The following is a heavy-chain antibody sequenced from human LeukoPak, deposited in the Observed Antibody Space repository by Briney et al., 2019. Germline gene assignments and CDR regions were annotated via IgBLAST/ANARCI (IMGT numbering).Heavy chain of an antibody. Sequence: SETLSLTCTVSGGSISNYYWSWIRQPAGKGLEWIGRIYTSGTTNYSPSLKSRVTMSVDTSKNQFSLNLNSVTAADTAVYYCARGYGYQNFDYWGQGTLVTVSS. V-gene: IGHV4-4*07. CDR3: ARGYGYQNFDY. D-gene: IGHD5-24*01. CDR2: IYTSGTT. CDR1: GGSISNYY. J-gene: IGHJ4*02.